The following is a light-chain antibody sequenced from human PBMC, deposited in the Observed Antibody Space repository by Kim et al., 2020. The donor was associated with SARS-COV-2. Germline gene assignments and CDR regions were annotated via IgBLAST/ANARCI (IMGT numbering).Light chain of an antibody. Sequence: SSELTQDPAVSVALGQTVRITCQGDSLRSYYATWYQQKPRQAPLLVIFGRNNRPSGIPDRFSGSTSGNTASLTISGAQAEDDADFYCQSRDSGGNVVFGGGTKLTV. CDR1: SLRSYY. CDR2: GRN. CDR3: QSRDSGGNVV. J-gene: IGLJ2*01. V-gene: IGLV3-19*01.